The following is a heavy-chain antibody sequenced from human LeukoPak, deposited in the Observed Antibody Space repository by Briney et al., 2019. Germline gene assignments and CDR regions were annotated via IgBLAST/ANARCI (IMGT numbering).Heavy chain of an antibody. V-gene: IGHV4-4*02. CDR2: IYYSGST. CDR1: GGSISSSYW. CDR3: ARHLTGDNPGFDY. J-gene: IGHJ4*02. D-gene: IGHD7-27*01. Sequence: KPSETLSLTCAVSGGSISSSYWWSWARQPPGKGLEWIGEIYYSGSTNYNPSLKSRVTISVDKSKNQFSLKLSSVTAADTAVYYCARHLTGDNPGFDYWGQGTLVTVSS.